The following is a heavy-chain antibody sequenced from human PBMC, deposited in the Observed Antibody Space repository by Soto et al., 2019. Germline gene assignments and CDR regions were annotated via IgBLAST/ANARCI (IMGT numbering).Heavy chain of an antibody. CDR2: IKSKTDGGTT. J-gene: IGHJ4*02. CDR1: GFTFSNAW. D-gene: IGHD3-3*01. V-gene: IGHV3-15*01. CDR3: TTEYFKLRFLEWLPRVGGFDY. Sequence: GGSLRLSCAASGFTFSNAWMSWVRQAPGKGLEWVGRIKSKTDGGTTDYAAPVKGRFTISRDDSKNTLYLQMNSLKTEDTAVYYCTTEYFKLRFLEWLPRVGGFDYWGQGTLVTVSS.